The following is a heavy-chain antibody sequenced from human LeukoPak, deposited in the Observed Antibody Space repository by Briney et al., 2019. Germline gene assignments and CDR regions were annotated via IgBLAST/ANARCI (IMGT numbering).Heavy chain of an antibody. D-gene: IGHD6-6*01. J-gene: IGHJ3*02. CDR1: GGSLSGSY. Sequence: SETLSLTCAVYGGSLSGSYWSWIRQPPGKGLGWIGSIYYSGSTYYNPSLKSRVTISVDTSKNQFSLKLSSVTAADTAVYYCARTGGSSSFGAFDIWGQGTMVTVSS. CDR3: ARTGGSSSFGAFDI. V-gene: IGHV4-34*01. CDR2: IYYSGST.